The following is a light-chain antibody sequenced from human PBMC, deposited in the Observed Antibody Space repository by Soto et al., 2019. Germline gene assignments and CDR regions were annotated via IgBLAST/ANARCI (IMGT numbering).Light chain of an antibody. V-gene: IGKV1-39*01. CDR2: AAS. J-gene: IGKJ3*01. CDR1: QNINTY. CDR3: QQRYSAPFT. Sequence: DIQMTQSPSSLSASVGDRVTITCRASQNINTYLNWYQQKPGKAPKLLIFAASSLQSGVPSRFRGSGSRTDFTLSISSMQPEDFATYYCQQRYSAPFTFGHGNKVDIK.